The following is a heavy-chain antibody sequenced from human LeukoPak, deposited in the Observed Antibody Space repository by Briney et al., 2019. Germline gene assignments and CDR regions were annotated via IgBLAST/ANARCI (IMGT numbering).Heavy chain of an antibody. CDR3: ARVRLAYGSGSCDYFDY. V-gene: IGHV4-59*01. CDR2: IYFSGST. Sequence: PSETLSLTCTVSGGSISSYYWSWIRQPPGKGLEWIGYIYFSGSTNYNPSLKSRVTISVDTSKNQFSLKLSSVTAADTAAYYCARVRLAYGSGSCDYFDYWGQGTLVTISS. J-gene: IGHJ4*02. D-gene: IGHD3-10*01. CDR1: GGSISSYY.